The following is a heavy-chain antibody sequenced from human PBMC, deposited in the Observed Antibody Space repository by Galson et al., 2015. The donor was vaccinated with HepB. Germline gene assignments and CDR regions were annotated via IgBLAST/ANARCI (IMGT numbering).Heavy chain of an antibody. D-gene: IGHD3-9*01. V-gene: IGHV1-18*04. CDR2: ISAYNGNT. CDR1: GYTLTRYG. Sequence: SVKVSCKASGYTLTRYGFSWVRQAPGQGLEWMGWISAYNGNTNYAQKLQGRVTMTTDTSTSTAYMELRSLRSDDTAVYYCARDRGYDILTGSYGMDVWGQGTTVTVSS. J-gene: IGHJ6*02. CDR3: ARDRGYDILTGSYGMDV.